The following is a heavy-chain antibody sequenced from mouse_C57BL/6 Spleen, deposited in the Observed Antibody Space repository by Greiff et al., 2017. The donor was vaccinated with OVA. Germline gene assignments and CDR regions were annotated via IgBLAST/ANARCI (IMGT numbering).Heavy chain of an antibody. CDR2: FYPGDGDT. D-gene: IGHD2-4*01. J-gene: IGHJ4*01. Sequence: QVQLQQSGPELVKPGASVKISCKASGYSFSRSWMNWVKQRPGKGLEWIGRFYPGDGDTNYNGKFKGKATLTADKSSSTAYMQLSSLTSEDSAVYFCARDDYDGRGYYAMDYWGQGTSVTVSS. V-gene: IGHV1-82*01. CDR1: GYSFSRSW. CDR3: ARDDYDGRGYYAMDY.